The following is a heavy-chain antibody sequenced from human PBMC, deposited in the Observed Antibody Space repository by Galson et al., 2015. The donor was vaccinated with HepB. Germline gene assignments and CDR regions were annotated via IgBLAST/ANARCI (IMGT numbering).Heavy chain of an antibody. Sequence: SLRLSCAASGFTFSSYAMHWVRQAPGKGLEYVSAISSNGGSTYYADSVKGRFTISRDNSKNTLYLQMGSLRAEDMAVYYCARGPSFFRIYMDVWGKGTTVTVSS. CDR1: GFTFSSYA. J-gene: IGHJ6*03. CDR3: ARGPSFFRIYMDV. V-gene: IGHV3-64*02. CDR2: ISSNGGST. D-gene: IGHD3-10*01.